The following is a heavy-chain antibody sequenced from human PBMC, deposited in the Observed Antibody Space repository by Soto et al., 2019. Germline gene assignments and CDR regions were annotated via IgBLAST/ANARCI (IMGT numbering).Heavy chain of an antibody. CDR3: ARSKTYYDFWSGYYRDYYYYGMDV. CDR1: GFSLSTSGMC. CDR2: IDWDDDK. V-gene: IGHV2-70*01. D-gene: IGHD3-3*01. Sequence: SGPTLVNPTQTLTLTCTFSGFSLSTSGMCVSWIRQPPGKALEWLALIDWDDDKYYSTSLKTRLTISKDTSKNQVVLTMTNMDPVDTATYYCARSKTYYDFWSGYYRDYYYYGMDVWGQGTTVTVSS. J-gene: IGHJ6*02.